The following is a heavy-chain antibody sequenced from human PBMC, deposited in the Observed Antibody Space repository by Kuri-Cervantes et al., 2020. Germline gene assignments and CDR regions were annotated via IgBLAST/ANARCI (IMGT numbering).Heavy chain of an antibody. CDR1: GYTFTSYA. CDR3: ATSSSGRFDY. J-gene: IGHJ4*02. D-gene: IGHD6-19*01. Sequence: ASVKVSCKASGYTFTSYAIHWVRQAPGQRLEWMGWISAYNGDTNYAQKLQGRVTMTTDTSTSTAYMELRSLRSDDTAVYYCATSSSGRFDYWGQGTLVTVSS. CDR2: ISAYNGDT. V-gene: IGHV1-18*01.